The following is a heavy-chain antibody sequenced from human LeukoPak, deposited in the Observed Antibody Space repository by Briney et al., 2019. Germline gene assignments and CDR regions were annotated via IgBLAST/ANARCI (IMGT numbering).Heavy chain of an antibody. CDR2: ISGSGGST. CDR3: AKGGYCSSTSCYDDAFDI. D-gene: IGHD2-2*01. Sequence: PGGSLRLSCAASGFTFSSYAMSWVSQAPGKGLEWGSAISGSGGSTYYADSVKGRFTISRDKSKNTLYLEMNSLRAEDTAVYYCAKGGYCSSTSCYDDAFDIWGQGTMVTVSS. J-gene: IGHJ3*02. CDR1: GFTFSSYA. V-gene: IGHV3-23*01.